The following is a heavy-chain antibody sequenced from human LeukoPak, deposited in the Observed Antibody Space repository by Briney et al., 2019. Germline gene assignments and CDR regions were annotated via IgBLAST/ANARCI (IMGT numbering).Heavy chain of an antibody. J-gene: IGHJ4*02. Sequence: ASVKVSCKASGYTSTGYYMHWVRQAPGQGLEWMGWINPNSGGTNSAQKFQGRVTMTRDTSISTAYMELSRLTSDDTAVYYCARHPYSGSYHFDYWGQGTLVTVSS. CDR2: INPNSGGT. CDR1: GYTSTGYY. CDR3: ARHPYSGSYHFDY. V-gene: IGHV1-2*02. D-gene: IGHD1-26*01.